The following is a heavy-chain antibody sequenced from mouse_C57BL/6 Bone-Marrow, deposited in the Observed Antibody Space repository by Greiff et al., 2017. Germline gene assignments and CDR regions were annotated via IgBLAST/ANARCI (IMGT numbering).Heavy chain of an antibody. Sequence: EVHLVESGEGLVKPGGSLKLSCAASGFTFSSYAMSWVRQTPEKRLEWVAYISSGGDYIYYADTVKGRFTISRDNARNTLYLQMSSLKSEDTAMYYCTRDEIYYGNFYAMDDWGQGTSVTVSS. J-gene: IGHJ4*01. CDR2: ISSGGDYI. V-gene: IGHV5-9-1*02. CDR3: TRDEIYYGNFYAMDD. D-gene: IGHD2-1*01. CDR1: GFTFSSYA.